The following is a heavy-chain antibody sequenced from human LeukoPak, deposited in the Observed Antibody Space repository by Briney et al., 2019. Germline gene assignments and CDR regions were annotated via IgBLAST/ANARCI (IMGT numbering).Heavy chain of an antibody. J-gene: IGHJ6*02. V-gene: IGHV4-59*08. CDR1: GGSISSYY. CDR3: ARGYSNYVYYYYYGMDV. Sequence: SETLSLTCTVSGGSISSYYWSWIRQPPGKGLEWIGYIYYSGSTNYNPSLKSRVTISVDTSKNQFSLKLSSVTAADTAVYYCARGYSNYVYYYYYGMDVWGQGTTVTVSS. D-gene: IGHD4-11*01. CDR2: IYYSGST.